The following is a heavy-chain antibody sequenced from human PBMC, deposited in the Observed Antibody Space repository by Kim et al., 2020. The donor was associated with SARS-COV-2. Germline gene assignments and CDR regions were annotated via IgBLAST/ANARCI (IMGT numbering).Heavy chain of an antibody. D-gene: IGHD1-1*01. CDR2: IYYSGST. CDR1: GGSISSGGYY. Sequence: SETLSLTCTVSGGSISSGGYYWSWIRQHPGKGLEWIGYIYYSGSTYYNPSLKSRVTISVDTSKNQFSLKLSSVTAADTAVYYCARDLRGGTKERWFDPWGQGTLVTVSS. CDR3: ARDLRGGTKERWFDP. J-gene: IGHJ5*02. V-gene: IGHV4-31*03.